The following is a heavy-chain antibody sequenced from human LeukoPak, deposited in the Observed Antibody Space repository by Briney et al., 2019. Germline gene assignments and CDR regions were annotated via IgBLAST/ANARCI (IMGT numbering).Heavy chain of an antibody. J-gene: IGHJ4*02. Sequence: PGGSLRLSCAASGFTYSTYDMYWVRQAPGKGLEWVACIWDDGSNKYYADCVKGRFTISRDNSKNTLYLQMNSLRAEDTAVYYCAKVSGRYDNYFDYWGQGTLVTVSS. CDR2: IWDDGSNK. V-gene: IGHV3-30*02. D-gene: IGHD3-10*01. CDR3: AKVSGRYDNYFDY. CDR1: GFTYSTYD.